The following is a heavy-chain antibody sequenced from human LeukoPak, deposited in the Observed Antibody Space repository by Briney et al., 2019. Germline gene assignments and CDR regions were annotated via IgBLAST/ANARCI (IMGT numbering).Heavy chain of an antibody. CDR3: ARQAPPTYYYDSSGYFDY. CDR2: IYPGDSDT. J-gene: IGHJ4*02. CDR1: GYSFTSYW. V-gene: IGHV5-51*01. Sequence: GESLQISCKGSGYSFTSYWIGWVRQMPGKGLERMGIIYPGDSDTRYSPSFQGQVTISADKSISTAYLQWSSLKASDTAMYYCARQAPPTYYYDSSGYFDYWGQGTLVTVSS. D-gene: IGHD3-22*01.